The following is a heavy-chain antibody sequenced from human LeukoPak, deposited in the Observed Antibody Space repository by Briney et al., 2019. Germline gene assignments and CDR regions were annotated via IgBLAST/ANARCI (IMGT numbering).Heavy chain of an antibody. D-gene: IGHD6-13*01. CDR2: ISWNSGTI. Sequence: GGSLRLSCAASGFTFDDYAMHWVRQAPGKGLEWVSGISWNSGTIGYADSVKGRFSISRDNAKNSLCLQMNSLRAEDTALYFCAKDMERAATGTMNYWGQGPLVTVPS. V-gene: IGHV3-9*01. CDR1: GFTFDDYA. CDR3: AKDMERAATGTMNY. J-gene: IGHJ4*02.